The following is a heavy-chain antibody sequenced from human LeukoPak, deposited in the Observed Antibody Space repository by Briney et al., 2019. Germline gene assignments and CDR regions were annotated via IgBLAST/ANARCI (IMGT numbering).Heavy chain of an antibody. D-gene: IGHD6-6*01. CDR2: IYYSGST. Sequence: KSSETLSLTCTVSGGSIRSSSYYWGWIRQPPGKGLAWIGSIYYSGSTYYNPSLKSRVTISVDTSKNQFSLKLSSVTAADTAVYYCARRRSYSSSSFDYWGQGTLVTVSS. CDR1: GGSIRSSSYY. J-gene: IGHJ4*02. V-gene: IGHV4-39*01. CDR3: ARRRSYSSSSFDY.